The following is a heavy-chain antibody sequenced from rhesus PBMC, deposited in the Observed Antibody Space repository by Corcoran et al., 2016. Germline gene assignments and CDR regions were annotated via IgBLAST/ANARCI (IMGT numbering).Heavy chain of an antibody. V-gene: IGHV4-99*01. CDR3: ARQYSTAVSN. Sequence: QVQLQESGPGLVKPSETLSLTCAVSGYSISSGYYWGWIRQPPGKGLEYIWYISGSSRSTYSNPSLESQITISKNTSKNHFSLKVSSVTAADTAVYYCARQYSTAVSNWGQGVLVTVSS. CDR2: ISGSSRST. D-gene: IGHD4-29*01. CDR1: GYSISSGYY. J-gene: IGHJ4*01.